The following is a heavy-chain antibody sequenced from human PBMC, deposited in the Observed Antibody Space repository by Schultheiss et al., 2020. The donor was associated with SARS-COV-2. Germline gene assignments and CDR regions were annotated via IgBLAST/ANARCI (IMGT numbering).Heavy chain of an antibody. CDR2: IYPGDSDT. J-gene: IGHJ6*02. Sequence: GESLKISCKGSGYSFTSYWIGWVRQMPGKGLEWMGIIYPGDSDTRYSPSFQGQVTISADKSISTAYLQWSSLKASDTAMYYCARGSNPFPHYYGMDVWGQGTTVTVSS. CDR3: ARGSNPFPHYYGMDV. V-gene: IGHV5-51*01. D-gene: IGHD3-10*01. CDR1: GYSFTSYW.